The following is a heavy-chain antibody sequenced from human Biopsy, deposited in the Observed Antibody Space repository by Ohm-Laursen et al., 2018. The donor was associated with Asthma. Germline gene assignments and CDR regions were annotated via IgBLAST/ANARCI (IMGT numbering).Heavy chain of an antibody. J-gene: IGHJ4*02. Sequence: SLRLSCAASGFSFSNYGMHWVRQAPGKGLDWVAVISFDGTNRNYTDSVKGRFTVSRDNSRNTLHLEMNSLRAEDTAVYFCAKEVFPGWELRRGPDSWGQGTLVTVSS. CDR2: ISFDGTNR. V-gene: IGHV3-30*18. D-gene: IGHD1-26*01. CDR3: AKEVFPGWELRRGPDS. CDR1: GFSFSNYG.